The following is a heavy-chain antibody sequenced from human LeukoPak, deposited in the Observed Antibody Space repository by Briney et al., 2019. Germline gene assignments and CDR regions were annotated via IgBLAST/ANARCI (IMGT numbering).Heavy chain of an antibody. J-gene: IGHJ4*02. CDR2: ISSSSSYI. CDR1: GFTFSSYS. CDR3: ARETDYYDSSGYYTPYFDY. V-gene: IGHV3-21*01. D-gene: IGHD3-22*01. Sequence: GGSLRLSCAASGFTFSSYSMNWVRQAPGKGLEWVSSISSSSSYIYYADSVRGRFTISRDNAKNSLYLQMNSLRAEDTAVYYCARETDYYDSSGYYTPYFDYWGQGTLVTVSS.